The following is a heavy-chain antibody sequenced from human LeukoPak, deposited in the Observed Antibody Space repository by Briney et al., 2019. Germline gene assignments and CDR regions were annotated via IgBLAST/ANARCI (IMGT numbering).Heavy chain of an antibody. CDR3: ARQFGEYSSSTGWFDP. CDR2: IHHSRST. CDR1: GGSIRSYS. J-gene: IGHJ5*02. V-gene: IGHV4-59*01. Sequence: SETLSLTCTVSGGSIRSYSWSWIRQPPGSGLEWIGYIHHSRSTNYNPSLKSRVTVSVDTSKNQFSLILSSVTAADTAVYYCARQFGEYSSSTGWFDPWGQGTLVTVSS. D-gene: IGHD6-6*01.